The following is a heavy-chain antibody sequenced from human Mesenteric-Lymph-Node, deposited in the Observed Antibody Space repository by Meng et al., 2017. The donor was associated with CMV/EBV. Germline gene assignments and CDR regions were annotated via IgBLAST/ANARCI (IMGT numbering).Heavy chain of an antibody. Sequence: GGSLRLSCAASAFSFSTYGMHWVRQAPGKGLEWVSFMRYDGTKIYYADSVKGRFTISRDNSRKVLYLQMNSLRLEDTAVYYCAKDHDIVTGKDYYYAMDVWGQGTTVTVSS. J-gene: IGHJ6*02. CDR1: AFSFSTYG. D-gene: IGHD3-9*01. CDR2: MRYDGTKI. CDR3: AKDHDIVTGKDYYYAMDV. V-gene: IGHV3-30*02.